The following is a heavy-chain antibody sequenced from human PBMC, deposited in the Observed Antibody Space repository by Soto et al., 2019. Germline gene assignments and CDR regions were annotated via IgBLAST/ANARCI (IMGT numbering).Heavy chain of an antibody. V-gene: IGHV1-18*01. D-gene: IGHD5-18*01. CDR3: ARDSTRGYSYDDFDY. Sequence: VASVKVSCKASGYTFSSYGISWVRQAPGQGLEWMGWMSAYNGNTNYAQKLQDRVTMTTDTSTSTAYMELRSLRSDDTAVYYCARDSTRGYSYDDFDYWGQGTLVTVSS. J-gene: IGHJ4*02. CDR2: MSAYNGNT. CDR1: GYTFSSYG.